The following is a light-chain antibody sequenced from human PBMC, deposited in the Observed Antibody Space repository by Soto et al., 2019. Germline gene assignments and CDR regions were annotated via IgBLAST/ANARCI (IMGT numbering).Light chain of an antibody. Sequence: EVVLTQSPVTLSLSPGERATLSCRASQSFRGLLAWYQQKPGQAPRLLIYDAYNRATGIPPRFSGSGSGTDFTLTNSSLEPEDSAVYYGQQRHMWPITFGQGTRLEIK. CDR1: QSFRGL. CDR3: QQRHMWPIT. CDR2: DAY. J-gene: IGKJ5*01. V-gene: IGKV3-11*01.